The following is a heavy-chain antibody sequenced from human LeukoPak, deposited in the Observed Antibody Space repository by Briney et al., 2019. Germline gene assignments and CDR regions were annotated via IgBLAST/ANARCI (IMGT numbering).Heavy chain of an antibody. CDR3: ARDHSSSAVFDI. V-gene: IGHV4-59*01. Sequence: PSETLSLTCTVSGGSIISDYWSWIRQPPGKGLEWIGYIYYSGSTNYNPSLKSRVTISVDTSKNQFSLKLSSVTAADTAVYYCARDHSSSAVFDIWGQGTMVTVSS. CDR1: GGSIISDY. J-gene: IGHJ3*02. CDR2: IYYSGST. D-gene: IGHD6-6*01.